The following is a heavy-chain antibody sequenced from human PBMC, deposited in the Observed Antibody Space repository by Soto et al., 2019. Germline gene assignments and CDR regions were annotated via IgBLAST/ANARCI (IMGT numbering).Heavy chain of an antibody. CDR3: ARGPSGYPDH. Sequence: QVQLVQSGAEVKKPGASVKVSCKASGYPFTNYYMHWVRQAPGLGLEWMGIINPSGGSTSYAQKFQGRVTTTRDTSTSTVYMELSSLRSEDTAMYYCARGPSGYPDHWGQGTLVTVSS. CDR2: INPSGGST. V-gene: IGHV1-46*01. J-gene: IGHJ5*02. CDR1: GYPFTNYY. D-gene: IGHD3-22*01.